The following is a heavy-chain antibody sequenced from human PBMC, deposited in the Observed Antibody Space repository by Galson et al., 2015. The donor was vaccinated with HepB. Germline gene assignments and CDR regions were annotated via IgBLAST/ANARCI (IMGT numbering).Heavy chain of an antibody. CDR1: GFTFSSYA. V-gene: IGHV3-23*01. J-gene: IGHJ4*02. Sequence: SLRLSCAASGFTFSSYAMSWVRQAPGKGLEWVSAISGSGGSTYYTDSVKGRFTISRDNSKNTLYLQMNSLRAEDTAVYYCAKGGVWFGEFPDYWGQGTLVTVSS. CDR3: AKGGVWFGEFPDY. CDR2: ISGSGGST. D-gene: IGHD3-10*01.